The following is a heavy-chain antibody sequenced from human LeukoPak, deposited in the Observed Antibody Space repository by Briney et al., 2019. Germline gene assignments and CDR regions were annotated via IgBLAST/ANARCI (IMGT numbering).Heavy chain of an antibody. Sequence: GASVKVSCKASGYTFSTYGINWVRQAPGQGLEWMGWISGYNGNIRYAQKLQGRVTMTTDTSTSTAYMELRSLRSDDTAVYYCARVLLYGSGRQSWFDPWGQGTLVTVSS. CDR3: ARVLLYGSGRQSWFDP. D-gene: IGHD3-10*01. V-gene: IGHV1-18*01. CDR1: GYTFSTYG. J-gene: IGHJ5*02. CDR2: ISGYNGNI.